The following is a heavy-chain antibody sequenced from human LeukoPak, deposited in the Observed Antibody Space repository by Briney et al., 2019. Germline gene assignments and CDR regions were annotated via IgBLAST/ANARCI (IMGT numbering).Heavy chain of an antibody. Sequence: ASVKVSCKASGYTFTGNYMYWVRQAPGQGLEWMGWINPNSGGTNYAQKFQGRVTMTRDTSISTAYMEMSRLRSGDTAVYYCARWGIGDLRNTFDIWGHGTMVTVSS. CDR2: INPNSGGT. CDR1: GYTFTGNY. J-gene: IGHJ3*02. V-gene: IGHV1-2*02. CDR3: ARWGIGDLRNTFDI. D-gene: IGHD3-10*01.